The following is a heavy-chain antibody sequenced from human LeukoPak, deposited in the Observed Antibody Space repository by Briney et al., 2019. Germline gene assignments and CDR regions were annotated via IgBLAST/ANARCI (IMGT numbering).Heavy chain of an antibody. D-gene: IGHD3-22*01. J-gene: IGHJ4*01. CDR1: GFTFSTYS. CDR3: ARGLYSSASFLDY. Sequence: GGSLRLSCAASGFTFSTYSIHWVRQAPGKGLEWVAIISYDGNNKFYADSVKGRFTISRDNSKNTVFLQMNSLRAEDTALYYCARGLYSSASFLDYWGQGALVTVSS. V-gene: IGHV3-30-3*01. CDR2: ISYDGNNK.